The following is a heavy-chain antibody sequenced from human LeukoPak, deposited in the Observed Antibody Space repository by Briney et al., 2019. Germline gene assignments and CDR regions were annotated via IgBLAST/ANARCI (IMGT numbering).Heavy chain of an antibody. D-gene: IGHD3-10*01. CDR2: FTSDTGDT. J-gene: IGHJ4*02. V-gene: IGHV3-23*01. CDR1: GFTFSSYT. Sequence: GASLRLSCAASGFTFSSYTMTWVRQAPGKGLEWVSAFTSDTGDTYYAESVRGRSTISRDNSKNTLYLQMNSLRAEDTAVYYCARDVILDYWGQGTLVTVSS. CDR3: ARDVILDY.